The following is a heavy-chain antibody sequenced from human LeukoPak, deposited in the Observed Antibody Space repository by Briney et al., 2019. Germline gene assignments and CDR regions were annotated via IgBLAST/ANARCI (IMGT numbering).Heavy chain of an antibody. CDR3: ARRYYCSSTSCRRPGNWFDP. V-gene: IGHV1-69*13. J-gene: IGHJ5*02. CDR1: GGTFSSYA. Sequence: GASVTVSCTASGGTFSSYAISWVRQAPGQGLEWMGGIIPIFGTANYAQKFQGRVTITADESTSTAYMELSSLRSEDTAVYYCARRYYCSSTSCRRPGNWFDPWGQGTLVTVSS. CDR2: IIPIFGTA. D-gene: IGHD2-2*01.